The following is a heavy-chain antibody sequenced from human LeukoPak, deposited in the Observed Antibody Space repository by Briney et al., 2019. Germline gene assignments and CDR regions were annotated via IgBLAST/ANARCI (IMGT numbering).Heavy chain of an antibody. Sequence: GRSLRLSYAASGITLSNYGMHWVRQAPGKGLEWVAIIWYDGSNKYYADSVKGRFTISRDNSKNTLYLQMNSLRVEDTAVYYCASVWRALGYTIDYWGQGTQVAVSS. CDR2: IWYDGSNK. CDR3: ASVWRALGYTIDY. CDR1: GITLSNYG. D-gene: IGHD5-18*01. J-gene: IGHJ4*02. V-gene: IGHV3-33*01.